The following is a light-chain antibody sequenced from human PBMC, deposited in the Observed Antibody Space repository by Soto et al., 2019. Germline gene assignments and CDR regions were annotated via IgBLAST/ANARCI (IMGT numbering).Light chain of an antibody. Sequence: EIVMTQSPATLPVSPGERATLSCRASQSVSSNLAWYQQKPGQAPRLLIYGASTRATGIPARFSGSGSGTEFTLTISSLQSEDVAVYYCQQYNNWPPLTFGGGTKVEIK. V-gene: IGKV3-15*01. CDR3: QQYNNWPPLT. CDR1: QSVSSN. CDR2: GAS. J-gene: IGKJ4*01.